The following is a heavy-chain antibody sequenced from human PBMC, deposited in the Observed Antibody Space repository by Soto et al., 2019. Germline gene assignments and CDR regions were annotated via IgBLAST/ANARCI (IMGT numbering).Heavy chain of an antibody. CDR1: GFTFSSYA. V-gene: IGHV3-23*01. CDR2: ISGSGGST. J-gene: IGHJ5*02. D-gene: IGHD4-17*01. Sequence: GGSLRLSCAASGFTFSSYAMSWVRQAPGKGLEWVSAISGSGGSTYYADSVKGRFTISRDNSKNTLYLQMNSLRAEDTAVYYCVKEEGFDYGNWFDPWGRGTLVTVPQ. CDR3: VKEEGFDYGNWFDP.